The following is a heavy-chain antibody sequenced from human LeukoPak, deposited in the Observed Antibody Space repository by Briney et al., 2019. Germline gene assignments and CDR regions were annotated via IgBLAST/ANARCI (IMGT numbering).Heavy chain of an antibody. V-gene: IGHV3-30*03. CDR3: ASQFSTAGGY. D-gene: IGHD4-17*01. CDR2: ISYDGSNK. Sequence: PGGSLRLSCATSGFTFSNYGMHWVRQAPGKGLEWVAVISYDGSNKYYADSVKGRFTISRDNAKNTLYLQMNSLSADDTAVYYCASQFSTAGGYWGQGTLVTVSS. J-gene: IGHJ4*02. CDR1: GFTFSNYG.